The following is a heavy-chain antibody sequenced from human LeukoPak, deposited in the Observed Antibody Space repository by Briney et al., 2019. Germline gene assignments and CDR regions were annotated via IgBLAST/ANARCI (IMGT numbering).Heavy chain of an antibody. CDR1: GGSISSSSYY. D-gene: IGHD6-19*01. CDR3: GRVGQGLVGAQVDY. Sequence: SETLSLTCTVSGGSISSSSYYWGWIRQPPGKGLEWIGSIYYSGSTYYNPSLKSRVTISVDTSKNQFSLKLSSVTAADTAVYYWGRVGQGLVGAQVDYWGQGTLVTVSS. V-gene: IGHV4-39*07. CDR2: IYYSGST. J-gene: IGHJ4*02.